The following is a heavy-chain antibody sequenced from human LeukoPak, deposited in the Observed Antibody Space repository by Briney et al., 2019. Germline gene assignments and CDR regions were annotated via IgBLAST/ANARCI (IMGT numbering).Heavy chain of an antibody. J-gene: IGHJ5*02. V-gene: IGHV4-61*02. CDR1: GGSISSGSYY. CDR3: ARDIAEKGIAAARFDP. CDR2: IYTSGST. D-gene: IGHD6-13*01. Sequence: SETLSLTCTVSGGSISSGSYYWSWIRQPAGKGLEWIGRIYTSGSTNYNPSLKSRVTMSVDTSKNQFSLKLSSVTAADTAVYYCARDIAEKGIAAARFDPWGQGTLVTVSS.